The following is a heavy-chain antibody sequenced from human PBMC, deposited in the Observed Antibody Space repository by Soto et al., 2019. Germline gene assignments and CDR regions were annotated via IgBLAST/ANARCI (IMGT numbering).Heavy chain of an antibody. V-gene: IGHV2-5*02. J-gene: IGHJ4*02. Sequence: QITLTESGPTLVKPTQTLTLTCTFSGFSFSTSAVGVGWIRQPPGKALERLALIYWGDGRRYSPFLKIRLTITKDTSTYPVVLTMTNMDPVDTGTYYCAPLYWAASGTRYYFDYWGQGTLVTVSS. CDR1: GFSFSTSAVG. CDR3: APLYWAASGTRYYFDY. CDR2: IYWGDGR. D-gene: IGHD6-13*01.